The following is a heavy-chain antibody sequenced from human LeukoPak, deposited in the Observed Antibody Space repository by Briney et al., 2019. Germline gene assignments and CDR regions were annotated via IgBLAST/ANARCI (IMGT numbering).Heavy chain of an antibody. CDR2: INAGNGNT. J-gene: IGHJ6*02. V-gene: IGHV1-3*01. D-gene: IGHD3-16*02. Sequence: ASVKASCKASGYTFTSYAMHWVRQAPGQRLEWMGWINAGNGNTKYSQKFQGRVTITRDTSASTAYMELSSLRSEDTAVYYCARGPRGDDYVWGSYRPGPYGMDVWGQGTTVTVSS. CDR1: GYTFTSYA. CDR3: ARGPRGDDYVWGSYRPGPYGMDV.